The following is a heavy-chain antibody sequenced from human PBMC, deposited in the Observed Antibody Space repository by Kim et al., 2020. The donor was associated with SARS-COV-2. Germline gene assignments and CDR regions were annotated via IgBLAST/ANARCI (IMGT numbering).Heavy chain of an antibody. V-gene: IGHV4-59*01. D-gene: IGHD2-2*01. CDR2: IYYSGST. J-gene: IGHJ6*02. CDR1: GGSISSYY. Sequence: SETLSLTCTVSGGSISSYYWSWIRQPPGKGLEWIGYIYYSGSTNYNPSLKSRVTISVDTSKNQFSLKLSSVTAADTAVYYCARVPNYYYYGMDVWGQGTTVTVSS. CDR3: ARVPNYYYYGMDV.